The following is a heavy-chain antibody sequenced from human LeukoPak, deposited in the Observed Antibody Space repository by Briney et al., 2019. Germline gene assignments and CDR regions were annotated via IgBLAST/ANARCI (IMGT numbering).Heavy chain of an antibody. V-gene: IGHV3-74*01. CDR2: INSDETST. D-gene: IGHD2-15*01. Sequence: GGSLRLSCAASGFTFSSYWMHWVRPAPGKGLVWVSRINSDETSTSYADSVKGRFTISRDNAQKTLYLQMNSLRAEDTAVYYCATSTYCSGGSCYSRTFQYWGQGTLVTVSS. CDR1: GFTFSSYW. CDR3: ATSTYCSGGSCYSRTFQY. J-gene: IGHJ4*02.